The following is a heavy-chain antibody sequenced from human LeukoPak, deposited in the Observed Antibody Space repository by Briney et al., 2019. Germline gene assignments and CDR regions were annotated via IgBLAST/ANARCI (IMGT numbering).Heavy chain of an antibody. V-gene: IGHV3-23*01. CDR2: ISGSGGST. Sequence: GGSLRLSCAASGFTFDDYAMHWVRQAPGKGLEWVSAISGSGGSTYYADSVKGRFTISRDNSKNTLYLQMNSLRAEDTAVYYCASSDYYYYYMDVWGKGTTVTVSS. CDR3: ASSDYYYYYMDV. CDR1: GFTFDDYA. J-gene: IGHJ6*03.